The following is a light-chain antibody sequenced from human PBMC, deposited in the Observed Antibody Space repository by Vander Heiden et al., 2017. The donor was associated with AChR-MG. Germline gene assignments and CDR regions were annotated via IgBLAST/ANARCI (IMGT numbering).Light chain of an antibody. CDR2: GAA. CDR1: QSISSW. V-gene: IGKV1-5*03. CDR3: LQYNTLYS. Sequence: DIQMTQSPSTLSASVGDRVTITCRASQSISSWLAWYQQKPEIAPKLLISGAASLERGVPSRFSGSGSGTEFTLTISSLQPDDFATYYCLQYNTLYSFGQGTRLEIK. J-gene: IGKJ2*01.